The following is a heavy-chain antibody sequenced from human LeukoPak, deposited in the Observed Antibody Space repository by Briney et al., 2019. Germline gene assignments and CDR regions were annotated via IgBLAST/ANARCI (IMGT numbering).Heavy chain of an antibody. CDR1: GFTFSNAW. V-gene: IGHV3-15*01. CDR2: IKSKCDGGTT. Sequence: GGSLRLSCAASGFTFSNAWMNWVRQAPGKGLEWVGRIKSKCDGGTTDYAAPVEGRFTISRDDSKNTVHLQMNSLETDDTAVYFCVTGGYYLDYWGQGTLVTVSS. J-gene: IGHJ4*02. CDR3: VTGGYYLDY.